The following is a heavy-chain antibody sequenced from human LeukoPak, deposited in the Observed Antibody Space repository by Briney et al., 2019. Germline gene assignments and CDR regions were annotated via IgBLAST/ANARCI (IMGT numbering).Heavy chain of an antibody. CDR2: IYYSGST. CDR3: ARATDYVWGSYRFLFDY. Sequence: PSETLSLTCTVSGGSISSSSYYWGWIRQPPGKGLEWIGSIYYSGSTYYNPSLKSRVTISVDTSKNQFSLKLSSVTAADTAVYYCARATDYVWGSYRFLFDYWGQGTLVTVSS. V-gene: IGHV4-39*07. J-gene: IGHJ4*02. CDR1: GGSISSSSYY. D-gene: IGHD3-16*02.